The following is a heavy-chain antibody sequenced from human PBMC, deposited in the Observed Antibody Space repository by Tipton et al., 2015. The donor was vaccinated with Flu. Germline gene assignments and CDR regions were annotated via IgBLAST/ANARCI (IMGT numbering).Heavy chain of an antibody. CDR2: MYTSGST. CDR1: GGSISSYY. CDR3: ARDRIVNGFWTGYERYGMDV. V-gene: IGHV4-4*07. Sequence: TLSLTCTVSGGSISSYYWSWIRQPAGKGLEWIGRMYTSGSTNYNPSLKSRVTMSVDTSNNQFSLKLTSVTAADTGLYYCARDRIVNGFWTGYERYGMDVWGQGTTVTVSS. J-gene: IGHJ6*02. D-gene: IGHD3/OR15-3a*01.